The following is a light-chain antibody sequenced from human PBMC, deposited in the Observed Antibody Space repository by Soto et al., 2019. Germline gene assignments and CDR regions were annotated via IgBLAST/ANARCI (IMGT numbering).Light chain of an antibody. CDR2: GAS. CDR3: LQDYNYPRT. J-gene: IGKJ1*01. Sequence: AIQMTQSPSSLSASVGDRVTITCRASQGIRNDLGWYQQKPGKAPKLLLYGASSLQSGVPLRFSGSGSGTDFTLTISSLQPEDFATYYCLQDYNYPRTFGQGTKVEI. V-gene: IGKV1-6*01. CDR1: QGIRND.